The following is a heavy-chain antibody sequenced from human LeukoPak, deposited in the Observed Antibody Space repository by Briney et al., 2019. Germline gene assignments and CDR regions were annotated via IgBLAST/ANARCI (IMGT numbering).Heavy chain of an antibody. CDR3: ARLGVGATYFDY. J-gene: IGHJ4*02. Sequence: GESLKISCKGSGYSFSTYWIGWVRQMPGKGLEWMGIIYPGDSDTRYSPSFQGQVTISADRASSTAYPQWSSLKSSDTVMYYCARLGVGATYFDYWGQGTLVTASS. CDR1: GYSFSTYW. CDR2: IYPGDSDT. V-gene: IGHV5-51*01. D-gene: IGHD1-26*01.